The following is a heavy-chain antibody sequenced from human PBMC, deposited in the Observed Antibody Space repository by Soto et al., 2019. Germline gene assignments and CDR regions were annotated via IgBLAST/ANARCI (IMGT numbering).Heavy chain of an antibody. V-gene: IGHV1-3*01. CDR1: GXTFXRXT. CDR2: INPDNGNT. J-gene: IGHJ5*02. CDR3: ARGIATGQLDP. Sequence: QVQLVQSGAEVKKPXAXVXXSCXXXGXTFXRXTXXXVRQAPGQRLEWMGWINPDNGNTKSSQKFQDRVIITRDTSASTAYMDLSSLRSEDTAVYYCARGIATGQLDPWGQGTLVTVSS. D-gene: IGHD2-15*01.